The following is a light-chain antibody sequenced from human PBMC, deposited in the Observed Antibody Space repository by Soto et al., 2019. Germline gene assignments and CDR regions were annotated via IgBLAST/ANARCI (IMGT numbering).Light chain of an antibody. V-gene: IGKV1D-8*01. J-gene: IGKJ1*01. CDR2: AAS. CDR3: QQYYNFPWT. CDR1: QDISSY. Sequence: VIWMTQSPSFLSESTGARVNITSRISQDISSYLAWYQQKPGKAPDLLIYAASTLQSGVPSRFRGSGSGTEFTLNISYVESEDFATYYCQQYYNFPWTDGQGTKVE.